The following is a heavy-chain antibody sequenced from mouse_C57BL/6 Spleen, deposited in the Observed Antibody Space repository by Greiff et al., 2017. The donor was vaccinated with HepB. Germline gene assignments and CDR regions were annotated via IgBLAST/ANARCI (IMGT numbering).Heavy chain of an antibody. Sequence: QVQLKESGPELVKPGASVKISCKASGYAFSSSWMNWVKQRPGKGLEWIGRIYPGDGDTNYNGKVKGKATLTADKSSSTAYMQLSSLTCEDSAVYFCARRGTGNYFDYWGQGTTLTVSS. CDR1: GYAFSSSW. CDR2: IYPGDGDT. D-gene: IGHD4-1*01. V-gene: IGHV1-82*01. J-gene: IGHJ2*01. CDR3: ARRGTGNYFDY.